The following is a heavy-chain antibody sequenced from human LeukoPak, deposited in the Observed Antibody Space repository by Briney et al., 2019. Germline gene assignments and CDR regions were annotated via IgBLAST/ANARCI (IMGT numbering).Heavy chain of an antibody. V-gene: IGHV1-2*02. D-gene: IGHD1/OR15-1a*01. CDR3: ARDLQQLKQNWFDP. Sequence: GASVKVSCKASGYSFTIYYLHWLRQAPGQGLEWMGWINPDTGGTFYAQKFKGRVTISRDTSTSTAYMEVNRLTSDDTAVYYCARDLQQLKQNWFDPWGQGTLVTVSS. CDR1: GYSFTIYY. CDR2: INPDTGGT. J-gene: IGHJ5*02.